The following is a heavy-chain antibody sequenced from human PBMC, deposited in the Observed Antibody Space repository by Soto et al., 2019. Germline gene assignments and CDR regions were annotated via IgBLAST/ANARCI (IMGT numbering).Heavy chain of an antibody. CDR1: GGSINSGGYY. J-gene: IGHJ4*02. CDR3: AGGYRQSGYSSSWVFDY. D-gene: IGHD6-13*01. V-gene: IGHV4-31*03. Sequence: QVQLQESGPGLVKPSQTLSLICTVSGGSINSGGYYWNWIRKQPGKGLEWNGYIFYSGSTYYNPYLSSRFTISADTSENQFALNLSSVTAADTAVYFCAGGYRQSGYSSSWVFDYWGQGTLVNVSS. CDR2: IFYSGST.